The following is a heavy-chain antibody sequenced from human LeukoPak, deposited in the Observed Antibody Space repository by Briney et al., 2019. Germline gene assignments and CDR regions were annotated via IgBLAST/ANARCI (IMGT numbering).Heavy chain of an antibody. CDR2: ISSGSTI. J-gene: IGHJ4*02. CDR1: GFTFSDYY. CDR3: ARDSSLAY. D-gene: IGHD6-6*01. V-gene: IGHV3-11*01. Sequence: GGSLRLSCAASGFTFSDYYMSWIRQAPGKGLEWVSYISSGSTIYYADSVKGRFTNSRDSAKNSLYLQMNSLRAEDTAVYYCARDSSLAYWGQGTLVTVSS.